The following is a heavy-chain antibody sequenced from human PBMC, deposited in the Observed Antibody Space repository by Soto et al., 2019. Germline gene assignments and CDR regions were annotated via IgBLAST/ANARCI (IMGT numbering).Heavy chain of an antibody. CDR3: ARGGTGYKQFDY. D-gene: IGHD5-12*01. CDR1: GLTSGIYD. Sequence: VQLVESGGGLIQPGGSLRLSCAASGLTSGIYDISWVRQAPGKGLEWVSVISTGGVPYYADSVKGRFTISRDISKNTLFLQMSSLRVEDTAVYYCARGGTGYKQFDYWGQGTLVTVSS. J-gene: IGHJ4*02. CDR2: ISTGGVP. V-gene: IGHV3-23*04.